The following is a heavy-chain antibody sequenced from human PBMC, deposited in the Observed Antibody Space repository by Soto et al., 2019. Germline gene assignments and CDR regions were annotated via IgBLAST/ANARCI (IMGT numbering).Heavy chain of an antibody. Sequence: GGSLRLSCAASGFIFGDYAMGWIRQAPGKGLEWISYISLSGYVKYYTDSVKGRFTSSRDNAKNSLHLQMNNLRAEDTAVYYCARSITMVRDPWGQGTLVTVSS. V-gene: IGHV3-11*01. CDR3: ARSITMVRDP. J-gene: IGHJ5*02. CDR2: ISLSGYVK. CDR1: GFIFGDYA. D-gene: IGHD3-10*01.